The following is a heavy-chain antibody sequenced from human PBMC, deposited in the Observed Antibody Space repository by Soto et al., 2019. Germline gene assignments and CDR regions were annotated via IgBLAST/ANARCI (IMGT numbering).Heavy chain of an antibody. CDR1: GGSISSSSYY. Sequence: SETLSLTCTVSGGSISSSSYYWGWIRQPPGKGLEWIGSIYYSGSTYYNPSLKSRVTISVDTSKNQFSLKLSSVTAADTAVHYCARRGKLELPEIGYYYYGMDVWGQGTTVTVSS. D-gene: IGHD1-7*01. CDR2: IYYSGST. V-gene: IGHV4-39*01. J-gene: IGHJ6*02. CDR3: ARRGKLELPEIGYYYYGMDV.